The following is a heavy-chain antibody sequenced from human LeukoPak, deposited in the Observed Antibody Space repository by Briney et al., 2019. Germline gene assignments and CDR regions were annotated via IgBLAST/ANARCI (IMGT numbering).Heavy chain of an antibody. Sequence: GGSLRLSREGSGFIFSSYSMNWVRQAPGKGLEWLSYISSGGQTVYYADSVKGRFTISRDNAKNSLFLQLNSLRAGDTAVYYCVRHRGAWTVHDAFAMWGQGTMVTVAS. CDR1: GFIFSSYS. CDR2: ISSGGQTV. J-gene: IGHJ3*02. D-gene: IGHD4-11*01. CDR3: VRHRGAWTVHDAFAM. V-gene: IGHV3-48*04.